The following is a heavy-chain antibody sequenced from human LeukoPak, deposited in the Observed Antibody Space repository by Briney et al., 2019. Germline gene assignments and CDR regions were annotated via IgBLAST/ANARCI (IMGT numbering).Heavy chain of an antibody. CDR1: GGTFSSYA. CDR3: ARYNGYSEH. J-gene: IGHJ1*01. CDR2: IIPILGIA. Sequence: ASVKVSCKASGGTFSSYAISWVRQAPGQGLEWMGRIIPILGIANYAQKFQGRVTMTRNTSISTAYMELSSLRSEDTAVYYCARYNGYSEHWGQGTLVTVSS. V-gene: IGHV1-69*04. D-gene: IGHD3-22*01.